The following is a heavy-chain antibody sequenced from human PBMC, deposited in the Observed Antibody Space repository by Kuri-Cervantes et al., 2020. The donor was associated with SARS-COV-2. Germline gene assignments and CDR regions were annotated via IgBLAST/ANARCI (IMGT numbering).Heavy chain of an antibody. Sequence: GESLKISCAASGFTFDDYAMHWVRQAPGKGLEWVSLISWDGGSTYYADSVKGRFTISRDNSKNTLYLQMNSLRAEDTAVYYCAKDHFGLAASPGQVAFDYWGQGTLVTDSS. J-gene: IGHJ4*02. CDR3: AKDHFGLAASPGQVAFDY. CDR1: GFTFDDYA. CDR2: ISWDGGST. V-gene: IGHV3-43D*03. D-gene: IGHD6-13*01.